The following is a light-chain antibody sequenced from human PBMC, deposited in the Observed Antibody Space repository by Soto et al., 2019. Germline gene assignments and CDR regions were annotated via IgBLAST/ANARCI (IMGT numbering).Light chain of an antibody. J-gene: IGLJ2*01. CDR1: SGYSNYK. Sequence: QSALTQPPSASASLGPSVTLTCTLSSGYSNYKVDWYQQRPGKGPRFVMRVGTGGIVGSKGDGIPDRFSVLGSGLNRYLTIKNIQEEDESDYHCGADHGSGSNFSLVFGGGTQLTV. CDR3: GADHGSGSNFSLV. V-gene: IGLV9-49*01. CDR2: VGTGGIVG.